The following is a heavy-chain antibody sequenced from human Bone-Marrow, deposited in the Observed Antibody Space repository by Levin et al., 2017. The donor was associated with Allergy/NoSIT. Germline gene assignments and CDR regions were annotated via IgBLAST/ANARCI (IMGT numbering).Heavy chain of an antibody. CDR1: EFIVGSNY. Sequence: GGSLRLSCAASEFIVGSNYMSWVRQAPGKGLDWVSVIHSRGGAYYADSVKGRFTISRDTSKITLYLQMSGLRVEDTAVYFCVARSNGLDVWGQGTTVTVSS. CDR2: IHSRGGA. J-gene: IGHJ6*02. CDR3: VARSNGLDV. V-gene: IGHV3-66*01. D-gene: IGHD5-12*01.